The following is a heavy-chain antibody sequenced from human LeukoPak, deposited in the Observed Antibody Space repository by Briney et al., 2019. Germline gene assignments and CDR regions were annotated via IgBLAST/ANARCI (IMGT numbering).Heavy chain of an antibody. CDR2: ISNDGSRK. CDR3: ARVYWEGALDY. D-gene: IGHD1-26*01. CDR1: GFTFSRHG. V-gene: IGHV3-30*03. Sequence: PGGSLRLSCAPSGFTFSRHGMHWVRQAPGKGLEWVAIISNDGSRKYYAHSVEGRFTISRDNAKNSLYLQMNSLRAEDTAVYYCARVYWEGALDYWGQGTLVTVSS. J-gene: IGHJ4*02.